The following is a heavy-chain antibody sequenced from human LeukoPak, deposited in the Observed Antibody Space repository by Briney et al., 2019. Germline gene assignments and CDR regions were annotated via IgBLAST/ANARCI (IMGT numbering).Heavy chain of an antibody. V-gene: IGHV3-11*06. D-gene: IGHD1-26*01. CDR2: ITSSSTYT. Sequence: GGSLRLSCAVSGFTFSDYYMSWIRQAPGKGLEWVSYITSSSTYTNYADSVKGRFTISRDNAKNSLYLQMNSLRAEDTAVYYCARMGYSGTYYLYAYWGQGTLVTVFS. J-gene: IGHJ4*02. CDR3: ARMGYSGTYYLYAY. CDR1: GFTFSDYY.